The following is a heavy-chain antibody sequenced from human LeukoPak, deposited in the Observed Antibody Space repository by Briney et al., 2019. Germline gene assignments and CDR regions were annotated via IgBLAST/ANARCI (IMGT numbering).Heavy chain of an antibody. V-gene: IGHV1-8*01. CDR2: MNPNSGNT. CDR3: ARYCGGDCYPGYYYYYMDV. Sequence: ASVKVSCKASGYTFTSYDINWGRQATGQGLESMGWMNPNSGNTGYAQKFQGRVTMTRNTSIRTAYMELSSLRSEDTAVYYCARYCGGDCYPGYYYYYMDVWGKGTTVTVSS. J-gene: IGHJ6*03. D-gene: IGHD2-21*02. CDR1: GYTFTSYD.